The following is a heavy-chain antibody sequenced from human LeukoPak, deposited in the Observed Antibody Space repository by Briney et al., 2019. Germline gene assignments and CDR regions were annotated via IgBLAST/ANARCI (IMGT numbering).Heavy chain of an antibody. Sequence: SETLSLTCTVSGGSVSSSYWNWIRQPPGKGLEWIGYIYYSGSANYNPSLKSRVTISVDTSKNQFSLKLSSVTAADTAVYYCATGVKAETWGQGTLVTVSS. D-gene: IGHD2-15*01. CDR2: IYYSGSA. CDR3: ATGVKAET. J-gene: IGHJ5*02. CDR1: GGSVSSSY. V-gene: IGHV4-59*02.